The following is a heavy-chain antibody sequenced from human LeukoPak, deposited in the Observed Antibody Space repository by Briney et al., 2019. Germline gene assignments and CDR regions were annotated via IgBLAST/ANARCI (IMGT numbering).Heavy chain of an antibody. V-gene: IGHV3-33*08. D-gene: IGHD2-21*01. CDR3: ARAGIVGLYYYYMDV. CDR2: IWYDGSNQ. CDR1: GFTFSSYA. Sequence: PGGSLRLSCAASGFTFSSYAMHWVRQAPGKGLEWVALIWYDGSNQYYADSVKGRFTISRDNSKNTLYLQMNSLRAEDTAVYYCARAGIVGLYYYYMDVWGKGTTVTVSS. J-gene: IGHJ6*03.